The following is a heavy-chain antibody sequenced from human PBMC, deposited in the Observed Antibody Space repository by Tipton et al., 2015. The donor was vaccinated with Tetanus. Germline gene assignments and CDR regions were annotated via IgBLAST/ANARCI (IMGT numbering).Heavy chain of an antibody. J-gene: IGHJ5*01. Sequence: LRLSCTVSGGSINNGAYTWSWTWQSPGKGLEWIGYIFHTGGTYYNPSLKSRVTISVDGPKNQFSLNLKSVTAADTAVYYCARSHGSGGLLWFDSWGQGTLVTVSS. V-gene: IGHV4-30-2*06. D-gene: IGHD3-10*01. CDR2: IFHTGGT. CDR3: ARSHGSGGLLWFDS. CDR1: GGSINNGAYT.